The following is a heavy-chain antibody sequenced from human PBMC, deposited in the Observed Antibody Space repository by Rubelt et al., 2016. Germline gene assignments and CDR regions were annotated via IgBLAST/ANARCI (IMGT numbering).Heavy chain of an antibody. J-gene: IGHJ4*02. Sequence: EVQLVESGGGLVQPGGSLRLSCAASGSSFSTSWMHWVRQVPGKGLVWVSRINSDGSSTTDADSVKGRFTTSRDNARNMVFLQMNSLRVEDTAVYYGARDWYGAIDCWGQGTLVTVSP. CDR3: ARDWYGAIDC. D-gene: IGHD4/OR15-4a*01. CDR2: INSDGSST. CDR1: GSSFSTSW. V-gene: IGHV3-74*01.